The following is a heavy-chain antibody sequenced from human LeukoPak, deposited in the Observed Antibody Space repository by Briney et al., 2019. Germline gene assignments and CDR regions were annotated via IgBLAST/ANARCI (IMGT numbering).Heavy chain of an antibody. CDR3: TRDPRVLDY. V-gene: IGHV3-11*04. CDR1: GFTFSDYY. CDR2: ISGSGTDI. D-gene: IGHD3-10*01. Sequence: GGSLRLSREASGFTFSDYYMTWMRQAPGKGLEWVSYISGSGTDILYADSVKGRFTMSRDNAKNSLYLQMNSLRTEDTAVYYCTRDPRVLDYWGQGTLVTVSS. J-gene: IGHJ4*02.